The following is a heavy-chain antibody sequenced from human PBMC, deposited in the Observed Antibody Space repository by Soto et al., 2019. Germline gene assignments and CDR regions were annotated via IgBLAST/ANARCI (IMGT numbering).Heavy chain of an antibody. CDR3: ARGGGKVVVVPAAMPLDY. Sequence: QVQLQQWGAGLLKPSETLSLTCAVYGGSFSGYYWSWIRQPPGKGLEWIGEINHSGSTNYNPSLMSRVTISVDTSKHQFSRKLSSVTAADTAVYYCARGGGKVVVVPAAMPLDYWGQGTLVTVSS. CDR2: INHSGST. J-gene: IGHJ4*02. CDR1: GGSFSGYY. V-gene: IGHV4-34*01. D-gene: IGHD2-2*01.